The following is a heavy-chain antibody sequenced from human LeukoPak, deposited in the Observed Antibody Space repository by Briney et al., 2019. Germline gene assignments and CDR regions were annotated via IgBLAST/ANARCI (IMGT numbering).Heavy chain of an antibody. Sequence: GGSLRLSCEASGFTFSDSWMSWVRQAPGKGLEWVANINGDGTDKYYVDSVRGRFSISRGNAKKSVFLQIYSLRAEDTALYYCARDRGWDTFDYWGQGTLVTVSS. V-gene: IGHV3-7*01. J-gene: IGHJ4*02. CDR1: GFTFSDSW. D-gene: IGHD6-19*01. CDR2: INGDGTDK. CDR3: ARDRGWDTFDY.